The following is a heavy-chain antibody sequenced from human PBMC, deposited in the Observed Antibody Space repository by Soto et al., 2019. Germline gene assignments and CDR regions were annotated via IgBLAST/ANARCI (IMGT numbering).Heavy chain of an antibody. CDR1: GFTFSSYT. J-gene: IGHJ6*02. CDR2: ISARGGST. CDR3: ARDPPNDKTQLDYGMDV. V-gene: IGHV3-23*01. Sequence: EVQLLESGGGLGQGGGSLRLSCGASGFTFSSYTMNWVRQAPGKGLEWVSLISARGGSTYYAHSVKGRFTISRDNSKNTLYLQMNSLRAEDTGVYYCARDPPNDKTQLDYGMDVWGQGTAVTVSS. D-gene: IGHD2-2*01.